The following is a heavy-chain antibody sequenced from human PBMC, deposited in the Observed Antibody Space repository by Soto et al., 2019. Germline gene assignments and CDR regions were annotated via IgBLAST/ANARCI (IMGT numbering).Heavy chain of an antibody. CDR1: VGTFTTST. CDR3: ARPADYVSGFSQ. J-gene: IGHJ4*02. V-gene: IGHV1-69*06. CDR2: IIPVFGTP. Sequence: QVQLVQSGAEVKKPGSSVKVSCQPSVGTFTTSTISWVRQAPGQGLEWMGGIIPVFGTPSYAQKFQGRVTMIADKSSSTAYMELRNLRSEDTAMYYCARPADYVSGFSQWGQGTLVTVSS. D-gene: IGHD3-16*01.